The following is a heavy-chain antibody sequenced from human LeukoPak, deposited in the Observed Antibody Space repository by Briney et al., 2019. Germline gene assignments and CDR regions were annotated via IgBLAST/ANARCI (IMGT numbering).Heavy chain of an antibody. CDR1: GYTFTGYY. CDR3: AREVSTADFDY. Sequence: ASVKVSCKASGYTFTGYYMHWVRQAPGQGLEWMGWINPNSGGTKYAQKFQGRVTMTRDTSISTAYMELSRLRSDDTAVYYCAREVSTADFDYWGQGTLVTASS. J-gene: IGHJ4*02. D-gene: IGHD5/OR15-5a*01. CDR2: INPNSGGT. V-gene: IGHV1-2*02.